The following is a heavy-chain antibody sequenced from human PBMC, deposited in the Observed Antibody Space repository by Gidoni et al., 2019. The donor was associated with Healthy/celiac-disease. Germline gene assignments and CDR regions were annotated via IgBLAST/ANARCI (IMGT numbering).Heavy chain of an antibody. V-gene: IGHV5-51*01. J-gene: IGHJ4*02. CDR1: GYSFPSSW. CDR3: ARGRANTFDY. CDR2: IYPGDSET. Sequence: EVQLVQSGAEVKKHGEALMISCKGSGYSFPSSWIGWVRPMPGKGLAWMGIIYPGDSETRYGPSSHGQVTISSDKSISTAYLQWSSLTASDTAMYYCARGRANTFDYWGQGTLVTVSS. D-gene: IGHD2-8*01.